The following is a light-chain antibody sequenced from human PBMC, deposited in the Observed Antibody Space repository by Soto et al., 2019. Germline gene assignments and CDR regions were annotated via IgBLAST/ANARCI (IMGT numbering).Light chain of an antibody. CDR2: GAS. J-gene: IGKJ3*01. CDR3: QQYDNLPHT. Sequence: ERVMTQSPATLSVSPGERATLSCRASQSVGSNLAWYQQKPGQAPRLLIFGASSRATGVPARFSGSGSGTEFTLTINSLQSEDFAVYFCQQYDNLPHTFGPGTKVDIK. V-gene: IGKV3-15*01. CDR1: QSVGSN.